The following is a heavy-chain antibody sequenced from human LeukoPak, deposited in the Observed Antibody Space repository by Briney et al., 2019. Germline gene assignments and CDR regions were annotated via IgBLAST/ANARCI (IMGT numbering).Heavy chain of an antibody. Sequence: GGSLRLSCAASGFTFSSYSMNWVRQAPGKGLEWVSSISSSSSYIYYADSVKGRFTISRDNAKNSLYLQMNSLRAEDTAVYYCARGTAAAGILFSYWGQGTLVTVSS. D-gene: IGHD6-13*01. J-gene: IGHJ4*02. V-gene: IGHV3-21*01. CDR1: GFTFSSYS. CDR3: ARGTAAAGILFSY. CDR2: ISSSSSYI.